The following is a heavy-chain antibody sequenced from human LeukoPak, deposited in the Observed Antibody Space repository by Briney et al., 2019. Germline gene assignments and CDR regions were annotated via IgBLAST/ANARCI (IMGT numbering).Heavy chain of an antibody. V-gene: IGHV1-69*05. Sequence: SVKVSCKASGGTFSSYAISWVRQAPGQGLKWMGGIIPIFGTANYAQKFQGRVTITTDESTSTAYMELSSLRSEDTAVYYCAREAWFGELSYFDYWGQGTLVTVSS. CDR1: GGTFSSYA. CDR3: AREAWFGELSYFDY. D-gene: IGHD3-10*01. CDR2: IIPIFGTA. J-gene: IGHJ4*02.